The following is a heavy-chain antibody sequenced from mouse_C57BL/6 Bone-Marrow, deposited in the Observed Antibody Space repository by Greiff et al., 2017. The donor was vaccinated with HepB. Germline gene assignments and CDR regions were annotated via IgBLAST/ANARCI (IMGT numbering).Heavy chain of an antibody. Sequence: ESGPGLVKPSQSLSLTCSVTGYSITSGYYWNWIRQFPGNKLEWMGYISYDGSNNYNPSLKNRISITRDTSKNQFFLKLNSVTTEDTATYYCARGYYDYLFAYWGQGTLVTVSA. CDR2: ISYDGSN. CDR3: ARGYYDYLFAY. D-gene: IGHD2-4*01. J-gene: IGHJ3*01. CDR1: GYSITSGYY. V-gene: IGHV3-6*01.